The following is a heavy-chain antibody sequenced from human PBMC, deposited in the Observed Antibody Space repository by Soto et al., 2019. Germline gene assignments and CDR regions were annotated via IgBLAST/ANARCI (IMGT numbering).Heavy chain of an antibody. J-gene: IGHJ4*02. D-gene: IGHD6-19*01. V-gene: IGHV3-23*01. CDR2: ISGSGGST. CDR1: GFTFSSYA. CDR3: AKESGSGWFYYFDY. Sequence: LRLSCAASGFTFSSYAMSWVRQAPGKGLEWVSAISGSGGSTYYADSLKGRFTISRDSSKNTLYLQMNSLRAEDTAVYYCAKESGSGWFYYFDYWGQGTLVTVSS.